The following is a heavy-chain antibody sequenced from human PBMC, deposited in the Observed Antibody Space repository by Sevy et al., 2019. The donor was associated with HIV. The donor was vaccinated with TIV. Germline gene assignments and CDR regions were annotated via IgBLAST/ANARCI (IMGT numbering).Heavy chain of an antibody. Sequence: GGSLRLSCAASGFTFNTYAMNWVRQAPRKGLEWVSTINSLGATTYYADSVKGRFTISRDNSKNTLYLQMNSLRAEDTAILYRAKKPTGAYHSYHLDGWGQGTTVTVSS. CDR3: AKKPTGAYHSYHLDG. CDR2: INSLGATT. J-gene: IGHJ6*03. D-gene: IGHD3-16*01. V-gene: IGHV3-23*01. CDR1: GFTFNTYA.